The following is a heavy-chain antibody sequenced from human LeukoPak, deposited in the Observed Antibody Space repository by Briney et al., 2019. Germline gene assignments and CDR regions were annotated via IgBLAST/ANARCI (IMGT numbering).Heavy chain of an antibody. V-gene: IGHV3-11*05. Sequence: GGSLRLSCAASGFSFSDYYMSWFRQGPGKGLEWVSYISTSGSYTNYADSVKGRFTISRDNAKNSLYLQMNTLRAEDTAVYYCARDGSAASDYWGQGTLVTVSS. J-gene: IGHJ4*02. CDR2: ISTSGSYT. D-gene: IGHD6-13*01. CDR1: GFSFSDYY. CDR3: ARDGSAASDY.